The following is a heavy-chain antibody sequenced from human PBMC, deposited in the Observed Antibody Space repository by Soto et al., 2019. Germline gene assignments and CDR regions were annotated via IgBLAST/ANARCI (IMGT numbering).Heavy chain of an antibody. D-gene: IGHD6-19*01. CDR1: GYTLTELS. Sequence: GASVKVSCKVSGYTLTELSMHWVRQAPGKGLEWMGGFDPEDGETIYAQKFQGRVTMTEDTSADTAYMELSSLRSEDTAVYYCATAGPWLWGYFDYWGQGTLVTVSS. CDR3: ATAGPWLWGYFDY. CDR2: FDPEDGET. V-gene: IGHV1-24*01. J-gene: IGHJ4*02.